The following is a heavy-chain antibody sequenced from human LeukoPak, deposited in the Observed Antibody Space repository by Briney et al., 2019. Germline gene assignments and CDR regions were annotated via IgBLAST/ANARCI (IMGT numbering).Heavy chain of an antibody. D-gene: IGHD1-26*01. CDR3: ATQGSYDAFDI. J-gene: IGHJ3*02. CDR1: GFTVSSNY. V-gene: IGHV3-53*01. Sequence: GGSLRLSCAASGFTVSSNYMSWVRQAPGEGLEWVSVIYSGGSTYYADSVKGRFTISRDNSKNTLYLQMNSLRAEDTAVYYCATQGSYDAFDIWGQGTMVTVSS. CDR2: IYSGGST.